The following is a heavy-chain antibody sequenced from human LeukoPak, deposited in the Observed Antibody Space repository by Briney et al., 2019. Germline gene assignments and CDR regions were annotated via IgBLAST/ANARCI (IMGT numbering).Heavy chain of an antibody. Sequence: GGSLRLSCAASGFTFSGSAMHWVRQASGKGLEWVGRIRSKANSYATAYAASVKGRFTISRDDSKNTAYLQMNSLRAEDTAVYYCAREDLEGFDFWGQGTLVTVSS. CDR2: IRSKANSYAT. V-gene: IGHV3-73*01. CDR1: GFTFSGSA. D-gene: IGHD1-1*01. J-gene: IGHJ4*02. CDR3: AREDLEGFDF.